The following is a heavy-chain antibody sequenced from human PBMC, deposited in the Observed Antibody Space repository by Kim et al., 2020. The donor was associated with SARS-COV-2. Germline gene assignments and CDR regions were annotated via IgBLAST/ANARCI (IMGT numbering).Heavy chain of an antibody. CDR3: ATSTVTTAYYYYYGMDV. J-gene: IGHJ6*02. Sequence: KSRVTISVDTSKNQFSLKLSSVTAADTAVYYCATSTVTTAYYYYYGMDVWGQGTTVTVSS. V-gene: IGHV4-59*01. D-gene: IGHD4-17*01.